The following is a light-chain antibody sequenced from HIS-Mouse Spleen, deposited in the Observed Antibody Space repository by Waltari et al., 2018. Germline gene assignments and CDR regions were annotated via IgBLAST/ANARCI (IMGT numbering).Light chain of an antibody. Sequence: QSVLTQPPSASGTPGQRVTISCSGSSSNIGSNYVSCYQQLPGTAPKLPIYRNNQRPSGVPARFSGSKSGTSASLAISGLRSEDEADYYCAAWDDSLSGPVFGGGTKLTVL. CDR3: AAWDDSLSGPV. V-gene: IGLV1-47*01. J-gene: IGLJ2*01. CDR1: SSNIGSNY. CDR2: RNN.